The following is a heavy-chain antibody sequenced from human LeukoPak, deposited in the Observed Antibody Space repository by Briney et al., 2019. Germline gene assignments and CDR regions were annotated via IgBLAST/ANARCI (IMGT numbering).Heavy chain of an antibody. V-gene: IGHV3-30-3*01. Sequence: GRSLRLSCAASGFTFSSYAMHWVRQAPGKGLEWVAVISYDGSNKYYADSVKGRFTISRDNSKNTLYLQMNSLRAEDTAVYYCARSPNAGWLNWFDPWGQGTLVTVSS. D-gene: IGHD6-19*01. J-gene: IGHJ5*02. CDR2: ISYDGSNK. CDR1: GFTFSSYA. CDR3: ARSPNAGWLNWFDP.